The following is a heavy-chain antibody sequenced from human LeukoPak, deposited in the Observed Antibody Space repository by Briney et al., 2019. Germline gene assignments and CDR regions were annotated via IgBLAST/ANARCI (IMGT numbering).Heavy chain of an antibody. J-gene: IGHJ4*02. CDR2: IYPGDSDT. CDR1: GYRFTSDW. Sequence: RLGESLKISRKGSGYRFTSDWIGWVRQMPGKGLEWMGIIYPGDSDTRYSPSFQGQVTISADKSVNTAYLQWSSLKASDTAMYYCARLSGRVVCSAGSCYIDSWGQGTLVTVSS. CDR3: ARLSGRVVCSAGSCYIDS. D-gene: IGHD2-15*01. V-gene: IGHV5-51*01.